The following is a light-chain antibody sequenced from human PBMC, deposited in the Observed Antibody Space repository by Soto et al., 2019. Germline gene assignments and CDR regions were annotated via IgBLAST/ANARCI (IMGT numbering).Light chain of an antibody. CDR1: QTVSFSY. CDR3: QQYGSSPLT. Sequence: EIVLTQSPGTLSLSPGDRATLSCRASQTVSFSYLAWYQQKPGQAPRLLIYGASSRATGLPDRFSGSESGTDFPLTISRLQPEDFAVYYCQQYGSSPLTFGGGTKVEIK. CDR2: GAS. V-gene: IGKV3-20*01. J-gene: IGKJ4*01.